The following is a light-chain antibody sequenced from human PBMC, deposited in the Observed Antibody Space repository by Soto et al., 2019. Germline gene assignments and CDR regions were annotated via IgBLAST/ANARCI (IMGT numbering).Light chain of an antibody. CDR3: QQRSSWPLT. Sequence: EIVLTQSPATLSLSPGERATLSCRASQSISTFLAWYQQKPGQAPRLLIYDASKRTTGIPARFSGSGSGTDFTLTISSLEPEDFAVYYCQQRSSWPLTFGGGTKVEIK. CDR2: DAS. J-gene: IGKJ4*01. V-gene: IGKV3-11*01. CDR1: QSISTF.